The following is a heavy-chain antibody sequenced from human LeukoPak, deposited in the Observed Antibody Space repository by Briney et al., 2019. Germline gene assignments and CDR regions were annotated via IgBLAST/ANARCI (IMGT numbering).Heavy chain of an antibody. D-gene: IGHD3-22*01. Sequence: GGSLRLSCAASGFTFSNYWMSWVRQAPGKGLEWVASIKQDGSEKYYVDSVKGRITISRDNAKNSLYLQMNSLRAEDTAVYYCARSYYYGSGGYYYGFFDYWGQGTLVTVSS. CDR3: ARSYYYGSGGYYYGFFDY. J-gene: IGHJ4*02. CDR2: IKQDGSEK. CDR1: GFTFSNYW. V-gene: IGHV3-7*04.